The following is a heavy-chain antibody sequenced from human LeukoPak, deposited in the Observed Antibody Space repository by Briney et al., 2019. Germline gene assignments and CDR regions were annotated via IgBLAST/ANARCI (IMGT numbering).Heavy chain of an antibody. D-gene: IGHD2-2*01. CDR3: ASYCSSTSRSDAFDI. CDR1: GFTFDDYA. CDR2: ISWNSGSI. V-gene: IGHV3-9*01. Sequence: GGSLRLSCAASGFTFDDYAMHWVRQAPGKGLEWVSGISWNSGSIGYADSVKGRFTISRDNAKNSLYLQMNSLRAEDTALYYCASYCSSTSRSDAFDIWGQGTMVTVSS. J-gene: IGHJ3*02.